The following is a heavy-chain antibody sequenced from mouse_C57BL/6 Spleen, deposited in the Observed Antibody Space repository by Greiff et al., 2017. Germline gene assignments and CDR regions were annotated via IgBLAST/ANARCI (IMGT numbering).Heavy chain of an antibody. D-gene: IGHD2-4*01. V-gene: IGHV1-4*01. J-gene: IGHJ4*01. CDR1: GYTFTSYT. CDR3: ARAGDYDEAMDY. Sequence: QVQLQQSGAELARPGASVKMSCKASGYTFTSYTMHWVKQRPGQGLEWIGYINPSSGYTKYNQKFKDKATLTADKSSSTAYMQLSSLTSEDSAVYYCARAGDYDEAMDYWGQGTSVTVSS. CDR2: INPSSGYT.